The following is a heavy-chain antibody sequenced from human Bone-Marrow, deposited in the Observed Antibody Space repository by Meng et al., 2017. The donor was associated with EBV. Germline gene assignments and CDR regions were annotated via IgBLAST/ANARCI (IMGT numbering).Heavy chain of an antibody. CDR2: VSGSGGST. CDR1: GITFSTYA. V-gene: IGHV3-23*04. J-gene: IGHJ4*02. Sequence: EVQLVESXXGXVXXGGSLRLSCAASGITFSTYAMSWVRQAPGKGLEWVSSVSGSGGSTYYADSVKGRFTISRDNSKNTLYLQMNSLRAEDTAVYYCAKEGPDYWGQGTLVTVSS. CDR3: AKEGPDY.